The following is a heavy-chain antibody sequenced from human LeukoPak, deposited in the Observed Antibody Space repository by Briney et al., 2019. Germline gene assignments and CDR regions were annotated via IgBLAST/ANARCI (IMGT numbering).Heavy chain of an antibody. V-gene: IGHV3-30*02. D-gene: IGHD3-3*01. CDR3: AKGTYYDPNWFDP. CDR2: IRYDGSNK. J-gene: IGHJ5*02. CDR1: GFTFSSYG. Sequence: GGSLRLSCAASGFTFSSYGMHWVRQAPGKGLEWVAFIRYDGSNKYYADSVKGRFTISRDNSKNTLYLQMNSLRAEDTAVYYCAKGTYYDPNWFDPWGQGTLVTVSS.